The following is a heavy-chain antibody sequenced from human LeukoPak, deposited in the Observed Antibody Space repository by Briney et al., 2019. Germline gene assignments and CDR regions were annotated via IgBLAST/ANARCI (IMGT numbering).Heavy chain of an antibody. D-gene: IGHD3-16*02. CDR3: ARPEVSDAFDI. J-gene: IGHJ3*02. Sequence: RGSLRLSCAASGFTFSDYYMSWIRQAPGKGLEWVSYISSSGSTIYYADSVKGRFTISRDNAKNSLYLQMNSLRAEDTAVYYCARPEVSDAFDIWGQGTMVTVSS. CDR1: GFTFSDYY. V-gene: IGHV3-11*04. CDR2: ISSSGSTI.